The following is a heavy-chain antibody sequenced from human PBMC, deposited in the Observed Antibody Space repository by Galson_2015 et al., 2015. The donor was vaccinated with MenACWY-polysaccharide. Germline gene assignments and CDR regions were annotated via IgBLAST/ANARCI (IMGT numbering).Heavy chain of an antibody. Sequence: ETLSLTCTVSGGSISSYYWNWIRQPPGKGLEWVGYINYSGSTNHNPSLKSRVTMSVDTSKNLFSLNLTSVTDADTAVYYCARAIAVAGQRRDFDLWGRGTLVTVSS. CDR2: INYSGST. CDR3: ARAIAVAGQRRDFDL. J-gene: IGHJ2*01. D-gene: IGHD6-19*01. CDR1: GGSISSYY. V-gene: IGHV4-59*01.